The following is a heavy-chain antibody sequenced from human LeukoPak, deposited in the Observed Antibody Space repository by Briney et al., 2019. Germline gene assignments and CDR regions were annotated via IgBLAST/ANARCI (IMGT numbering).Heavy chain of an antibody. D-gene: IGHD3-22*01. V-gene: IGHV3-49*04. J-gene: IGHJ4*02. Sequence: PGGSLRLSCTGSGFTFGDYGMSWVRQAPGKGLEWVSFIRKKGFGGTTEYAASAKGRFTISRDDSRSVAYLQMDSLKTEDTAVYYCTRAYSDSTGSTLGYWGQGTLVAVSS. CDR3: TRAYSDSTGSTLGY. CDR1: GFTFGDYG. CDR2: IRKKGFGGTT.